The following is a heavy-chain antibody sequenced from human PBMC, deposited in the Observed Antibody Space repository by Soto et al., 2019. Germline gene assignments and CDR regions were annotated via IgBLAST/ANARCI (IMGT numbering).Heavy chain of an antibody. CDR3: AREQAYTWHVIDY. V-gene: IGHV1-3*01. CDR1: GYTFGRYT. J-gene: IGHJ4*02. CDR2: INAGSGST. Sequence: ASVKVSCKASGYTFGRYTVHWVRQAPGQRLEWMGWINAGSGSTKYSQRFQGRVTITRDTSASTTYMELNSMRSEDTAVYYCAREQAYTWHVIDYWGEGTLVTVSS. D-gene: IGHD1-20*01.